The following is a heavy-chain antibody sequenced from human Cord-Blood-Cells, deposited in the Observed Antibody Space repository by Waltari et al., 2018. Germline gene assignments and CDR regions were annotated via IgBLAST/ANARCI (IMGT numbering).Heavy chain of an antibody. V-gene: IGHV4-34*01. J-gene: IGHJ4*02. CDR3: ARARGLDPDILTGYYDY. CDR1: GGSFSGYY. D-gene: IGHD3-9*01. Sequence: QVQLQQWGAGLLKPSETLSLTCAVYGGSFSGYYWSWIRQPPGKGLEWIGEINHSGRPNSNPSLKSRVTISVDTSKNQFSLKLSSVTAADTAVYYCARARGLDPDILTGYYDYWGQGTLVTVSS. CDR2: INHSGRP.